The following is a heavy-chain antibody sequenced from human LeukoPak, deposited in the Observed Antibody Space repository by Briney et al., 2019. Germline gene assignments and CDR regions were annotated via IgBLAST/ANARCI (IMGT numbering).Heavy chain of an antibody. Sequence: SETLSLTCTVSGGSISSGGYYWSWNRQHPGKGLEWIGYIYYSGSTYYNPSLKSRVTISVDTSKNQFSLKLSSVTAADTAVYYCARAPGLTAIGYWGQGTLVTVSS. CDR3: ARAPGLTAIGY. V-gene: IGHV4-31*03. CDR2: IYYSGST. J-gene: IGHJ4*02. D-gene: IGHD7-27*01. CDR1: GGSISSGGYY.